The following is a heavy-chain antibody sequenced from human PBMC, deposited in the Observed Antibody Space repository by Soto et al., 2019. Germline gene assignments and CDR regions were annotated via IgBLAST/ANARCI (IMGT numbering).Heavy chain of an antibody. CDR1: GGSFSGYY. D-gene: IGHD1-26*01. CDR3: ARGKSQYSGSYYY. Sequence: PSETLSLTCAVYGGSFSGYYWSWIRQPPGKGLEWIGEINHSGSSNYNPSLKSRVTISVDTSKNQFSLKLSSVTAADTAVYYCARGKSQYSGSYYYWGQGTLVTVSS. CDR2: INHSGSS. J-gene: IGHJ4*02. V-gene: IGHV4-34*01.